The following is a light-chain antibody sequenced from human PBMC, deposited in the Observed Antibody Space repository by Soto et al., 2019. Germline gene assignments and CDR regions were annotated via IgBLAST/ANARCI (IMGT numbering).Light chain of an antibody. CDR1: QPISSW. Sequence: DIQMTQSPSSMSASVGDRVTITCRASQPISSWLAWYQQEPGQAPNLLIYPASTLQSGVPSRFSGSGSGTEFTLTISSLQPDDFATYYCQQGYNFSQAFGQGTKVDI. V-gene: IGKV1-12*01. CDR2: PAS. CDR3: QQGYNFSQA. J-gene: IGKJ1*01.